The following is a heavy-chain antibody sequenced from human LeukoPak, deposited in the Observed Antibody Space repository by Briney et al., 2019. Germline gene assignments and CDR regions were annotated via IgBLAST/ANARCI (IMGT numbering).Heavy chain of an antibody. V-gene: IGHV3-30*03. CDR1: GFSFNSYG. D-gene: IGHD2-8*01. CDR2: ISYDGSNK. J-gene: IGHJ4*02. CDR3: ATGNGHNHGYFKY. Sequence: HPGGSLRLSCAASGFSFNSYGMHWVRQAPGKGLEWVAVISYDGSNKYYADSVKGRSTISRDNSKNTLNLQMDSLGVEDTAVYYCATGNGHNHGYFKYWGQGTLVTVSS.